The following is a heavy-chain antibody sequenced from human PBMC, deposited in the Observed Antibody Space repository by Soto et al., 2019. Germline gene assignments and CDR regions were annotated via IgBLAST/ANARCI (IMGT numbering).Heavy chain of an antibody. Sequence: GGSLRLSCAASGFTFSRYWMTWVRQAPGKGLEWVANIKEDGSEKYYVDSVKGRFTISRDNAKNSLYLQMNSLRAEDTAVYYCGREYIAVAGSPFDYWGQGILVTVSS. CDR3: GREYIAVAGSPFDY. J-gene: IGHJ4*02. CDR2: IKEDGSEK. V-gene: IGHV3-7*01. CDR1: GFTFSRYW. D-gene: IGHD6-19*01.